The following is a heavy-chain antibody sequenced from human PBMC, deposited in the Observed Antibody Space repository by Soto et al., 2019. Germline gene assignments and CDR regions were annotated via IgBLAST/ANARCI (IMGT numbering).Heavy chain of an antibody. CDR2: IYYSGST. D-gene: IGHD2-15*01. Sequence: SETLSLTCTVSGGSISSYYWSWIRQPPGKGLEWIGYIYYSGSTNYNPSLKSRVTISVDTSKNQFSLKLSSVTAADTAVYYCATEGAYCSGGRCHPGNRFDPWGQGVLVTVSS. V-gene: IGHV4-59*01. CDR3: ATEGAYCSGGRCHPGNRFDP. J-gene: IGHJ5*02. CDR1: GGSISSYY.